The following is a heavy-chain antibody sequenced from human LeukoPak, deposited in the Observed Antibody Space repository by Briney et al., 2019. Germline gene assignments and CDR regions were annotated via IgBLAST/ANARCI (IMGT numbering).Heavy chain of an antibody. D-gene: IGHD2-2*01. CDR1: GGSISSSSYY. CDR2: IYYSGST. J-gene: IGHJ3*02. CDR3: ARQFTRGAFDI. Sequence: PSETLSLTCTVSGGSISSSSYYWGWIRQPPGKGLEWIGSIYYSGSTYYNPSLKSRVTISVDTSKNQFSLKLSSVTAADTAVYYCARQFTRGAFDIWGQGTMVTVSS. V-gene: IGHV4-39*01.